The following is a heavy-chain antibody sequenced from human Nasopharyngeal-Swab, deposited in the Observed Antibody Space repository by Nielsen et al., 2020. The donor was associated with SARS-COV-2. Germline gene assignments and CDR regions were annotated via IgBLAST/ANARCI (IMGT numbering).Heavy chain of an antibody. Sequence: GESLKISCAASGFPFSRYEMIWVRQAPGKGLEWVSYFSSSGSTIYYADSVKGRFTISRDNAKNTLYLQMNSLRAEDTAVYYCARKGLYDSSGYPFDPWSQGTLVTVAS. D-gene: IGHD3-22*01. CDR1: GFPFSRYE. CDR3: ARKGLYDSSGYPFDP. J-gene: IGHJ5*02. CDR2: FSSSGSTI. V-gene: IGHV3-48*03.